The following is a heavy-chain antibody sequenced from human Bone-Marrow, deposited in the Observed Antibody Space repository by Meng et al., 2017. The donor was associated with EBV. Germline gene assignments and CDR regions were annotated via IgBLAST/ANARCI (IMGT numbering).Heavy chain of an antibody. J-gene: IGHJ4*02. CDR1: GYTFSGYY. Sequence: QVQLVQPGAEVKKPGASVKVSCKASGYTFSGYYMHWVRQAPGQGLEWMGRINPNSGGTNYAQKFQGRVTMSRDTSISTAYMELSRLRSDDTALYYCARDLTNDYFDYWGQGTLVTVSS. D-gene: IGHD3-3*01. V-gene: IGHV1-2*06. CDR2: INPNSGGT. CDR3: ARDLTNDYFDY.